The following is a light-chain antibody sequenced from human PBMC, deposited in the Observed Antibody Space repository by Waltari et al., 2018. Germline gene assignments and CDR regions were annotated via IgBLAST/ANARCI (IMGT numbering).Light chain of an antibody. CDR3: CSYTGSYTYV. CDR1: SSDVGNYNY. CDR2: DVS. V-gene: IGLV2-11*01. J-gene: IGLJ1*01. Sequence: QSALTQPRSVSGSPGQSVTISCTGTSSDVGNYNYLSWYQQHPGKAPKLIIYDVSKRPSGVPDRFSGSKSGNTASLTISGLQAEDEADYYCCSYTGSYTYVFGTGTKVTVL.